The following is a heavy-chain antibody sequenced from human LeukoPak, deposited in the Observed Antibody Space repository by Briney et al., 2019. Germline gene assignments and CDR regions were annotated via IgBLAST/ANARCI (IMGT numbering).Heavy chain of an antibody. J-gene: IGHJ4*02. V-gene: IGHV3-23*01. CDR2: ISGSGGST. D-gene: IGHD6-19*01. CDR3: ALRIAVPGGFDS. CDR1: GFTFSSYA. Sequence: PGGSLRLSCAASGFTFSSYAMSWVRQAPGKGLEWVSAISGSGGSTYYADSVKGRFTISRDNSKNTLYLQMNSLRAEDTAVYYCALRIAVPGGFDSWGQGTLVTVSS.